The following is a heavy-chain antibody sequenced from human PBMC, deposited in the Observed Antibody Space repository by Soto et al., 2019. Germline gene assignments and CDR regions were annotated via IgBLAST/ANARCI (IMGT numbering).Heavy chain of an antibody. CDR3: ATKGSSRCY. D-gene: IGHD6-13*01. J-gene: IGHJ4*02. CDR2: SHESGNT. Sequence: QVQLQESGPGLVKPSGTLSLTCVVSGVSISSHEWWTWVRQPPGKGLEWIGESHESGNTNYNSSLGSRVTISVDKSKNQFSLNLSSVTVADTAVYYCATKGSSRCYWGQGTLVTVSS. CDR1: GVSISSHEW. V-gene: IGHV4-4*02.